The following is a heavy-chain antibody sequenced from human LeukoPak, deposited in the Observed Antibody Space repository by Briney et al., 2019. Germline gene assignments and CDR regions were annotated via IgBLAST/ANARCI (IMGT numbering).Heavy chain of an antibody. Sequence: GGSLRLSCAASGFTLSTYWMSWVRQAPGKGLEWVANIRQGGSHTNYADSVKGRFTISRDNAKNLLYLQMNSLRAEDTAVYECARETPDSSGWDWGQGTLVTVSS. J-gene: IGHJ4*02. D-gene: IGHD6-19*01. CDR3: ARETPDSSGWD. CDR1: GFTLSTYW. CDR2: IRQGGSHT. V-gene: IGHV3-7*01.